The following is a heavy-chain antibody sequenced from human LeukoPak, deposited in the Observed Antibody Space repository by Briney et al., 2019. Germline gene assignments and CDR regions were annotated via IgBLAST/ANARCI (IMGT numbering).Heavy chain of an antibody. V-gene: IGHV3-23*01. Sequence: PGGSLRLSCAASGFTFSSYSMNWVRQAPGKGLEWVSAISGSGGSTYYADSVKGRFTISRDNSKNTLYLQMNSLRAEDTAVYYCAKRQDGGWQPVGLFDYWGQGTLVTVSS. CDR3: AKRQDGGWQPVGLFDY. CDR2: ISGSGGST. J-gene: IGHJ4*02. CDR1: GFTFSSYS. D-gene: IGHD2-2*01.